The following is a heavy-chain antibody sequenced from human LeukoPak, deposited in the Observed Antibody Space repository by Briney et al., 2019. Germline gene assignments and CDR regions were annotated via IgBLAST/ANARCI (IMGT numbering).Heavy chain of an antibody. CDR2: IYPGDSDT. J-gene: IGHJ5*02. CDR3: ARPRGGGYNHPFDP. D-gene: IGHD5-24*01. V-gene: IGHV5-51*01. CDR1: GYSFSNYW. Sequence: GESLKISCKGSGYSFSNYWIAWVRQMPGKGLEWLEIIYPGDSDTRYSPSFQGQVTISADKSISTAYLQWSSLKASDTAMYYCARPRGGGYNHPFDPWGQGTLVTVSS.